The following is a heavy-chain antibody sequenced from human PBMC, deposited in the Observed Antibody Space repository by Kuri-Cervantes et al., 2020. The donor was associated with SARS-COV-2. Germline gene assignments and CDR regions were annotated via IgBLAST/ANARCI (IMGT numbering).Heavy chain of an antibody. CDR1: GYTFTSYA. Sequence: ASVKVSCKASGYTFTSYAMHWVRQAPGQRLEWMGWINAGNGNTKYSQKFQGRVTITRDTSASTAYMELSSLRSEDTAVYYCARDSALLWFGELSPPGYYGMDVWGQGTTVTGAS. J-gene: IGHJ6*01. CDR2: INAGNGNT. V-gene: IGHV1-3*01. D-gene: IGHD3-10*01. CDR3: ARDSALLWFGELSPPGYYGMDV.